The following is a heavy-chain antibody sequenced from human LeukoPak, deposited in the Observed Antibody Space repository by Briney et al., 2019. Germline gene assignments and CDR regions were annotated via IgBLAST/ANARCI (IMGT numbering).Heavy chain of an antibody. V-gene: IGHV4-61*05. Sequence: KPSETLSLTCTVSGGSISSSSYYWSWIRQPPGKGLEWIGYIYYSGSTNYNPSLKSRVTISVDTSKNQFSLKLSSVTAADTAVYYCARHRRAVARQRPYYYYGMDVWGQGTTVTVSS. D-gene: IGHD6-19*01. CDR3: ARHRRAVARQRPYYYYGMDV. J-gene: IGHJ6*02. CDR2: IYYSGST. CDR1: GGSISSSSYY.